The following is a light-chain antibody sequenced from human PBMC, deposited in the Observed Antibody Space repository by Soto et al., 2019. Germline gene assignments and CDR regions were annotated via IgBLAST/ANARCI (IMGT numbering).Light chain of an antibody. CDR1: QSVTNS. J-gene: IGKJ4*01. CDR3: QQQISWTLT. V-gene: IGKV3-11*01. Sequence: EIVLTQSPATLSLSPGERATLSCRASQSVTNSLAWYQQKPGQAPRLLVYDASNRATGIPTRFSDSASGTDCTLTLSDLENEDVAVYYRQQQISWTLTFGGGTKVDIK. CDR2: DAS.